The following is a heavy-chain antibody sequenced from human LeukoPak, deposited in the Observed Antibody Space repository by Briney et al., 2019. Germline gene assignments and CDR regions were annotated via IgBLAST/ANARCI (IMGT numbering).Heavy chain of an antibody. D-gene: IGHD2-15*01. Sequence: GGSLRLSFAASGFTFSSYSMNWGRQAPGKGLEWVSSISTISSYIYYADSVKGRFTISRDNAKNSLFLQMNSLRAEDTAVYYCARVLRYCSGGNCYSGGLGYMDVWGKGTTVTISS. CDR2: ISTISSYI. J-gene: IGHJ6*03. V-gene: IGHV3-21*04. CDR1: GFTFSSYS. CDR3: ARVLRYCSGGNCYSGGLGYMDV.